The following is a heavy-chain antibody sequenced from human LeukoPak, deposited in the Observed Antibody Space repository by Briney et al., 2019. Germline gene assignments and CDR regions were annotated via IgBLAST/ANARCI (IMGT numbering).Heavy chain of an antibody. CDR3: ARRLSLTRDGYNHFDY. J-gene: IGHJ4*02. CDR2: IYPGDSDT. Sequence: PGESLKTSCKGSGYSFPSYWIGWVRQMPGKGLEWMGIIYPGDSDTRKSPSLQGQVTISVDKSISTAYLQWSSLKASDTAMYYCARRLSLTRDGYNHFDYWGQGTLVTVSS. D-gene: IGHD5-24*01. V-gene: IGHV5-51*01. CDR1: GYSFPSYW.